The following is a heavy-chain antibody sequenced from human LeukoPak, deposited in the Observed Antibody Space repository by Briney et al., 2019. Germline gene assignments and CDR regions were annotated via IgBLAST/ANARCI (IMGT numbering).Heavy chain of an antibody. J-gene: IGHJ4*02. CDR2: INQDGSAR. Sequence: GGSLRLSCAASGFTLRSHWMTGVRQAPGRWVEEGANINQDGSARYYVDSVKGPFTISRANAKNPMYLPMNSLRAEDTAAYYCARWEIRGTAHQLDSWGQGTLVTVSS. CDR3: ARWEIRGTAHQLDS. CDR1: GFTLRSHW. D-gene: IGHD1-7*01. V-gene: IGHV3-7*01.